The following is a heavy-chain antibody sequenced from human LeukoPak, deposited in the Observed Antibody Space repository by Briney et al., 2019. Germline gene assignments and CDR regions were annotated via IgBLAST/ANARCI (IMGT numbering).Heavy chain of an antibody. V-gene: IGHV3-21*01. J-gene: IGHJ4*02. CDR1: GFTFSSYS. CDR3: ARDRSRVSDY. CDR2: ISSDSTYI. Sequence: GGSLRLSCAASGFTFSSYSMNWVRQAPGKGLKWVSAISSDSTYIYYADSLKGRFTISRDNAKNSLFLQMNSLRAEDTAVYYCARDRSRVSDYWGQGTLVTVSS.